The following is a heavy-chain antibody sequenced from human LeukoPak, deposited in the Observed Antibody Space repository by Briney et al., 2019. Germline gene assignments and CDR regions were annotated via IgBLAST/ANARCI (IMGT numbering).Heavy chain of an antibody. V-gene: IGHV4-39*07. CDR2: IYYSGST. CDR1: GGSIGSYY. J-gene: IGHJ5*02. CDR3: ASEVAHVLLWFERFDP. Sequence: SETLSLTCTVSGGSIGSYYWGWIRQPPGKGLEWIGSIYYSGSTYYNPSLKSRVTISVDTSKNQFSLKLSSVTAADTAVYYCASEVAHVLLWFERFDPWGQGTLVTVSS. D-gene: IGHD3-10*01.